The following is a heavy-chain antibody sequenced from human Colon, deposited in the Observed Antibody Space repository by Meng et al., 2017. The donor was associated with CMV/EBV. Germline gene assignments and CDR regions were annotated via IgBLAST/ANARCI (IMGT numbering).Heavy chain of an antibody. CDR1: GFTFSVFA. CDR3: AKASSNFPYYSMDV. D-gene: IGHD4-11*01. CDR2: ISGGGTST. Sequence: GESLKISCAASGFTFSVFAMHWVRQAPGKGLEWVSAISGGGTSTYYADSVKGRFTISRDNSNNTLFLQLSSLRADDTALYYCAKASSNFPYYSMDVWGQGTPVTVSS. J-gene: IGHJ6*02. V-gene: IGHV3-23*01.